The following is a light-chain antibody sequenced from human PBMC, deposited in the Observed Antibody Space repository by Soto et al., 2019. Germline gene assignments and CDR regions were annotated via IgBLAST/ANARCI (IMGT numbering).Light chain of an antibody. V-gene: IGKV3-20*01. CDR1: QSVSSTN. Sequence: EIVLTQSPGTLSLSPGERATFSCRAIQSVSSTNLAGYQRKPGQAPRLLIYGASSRATGIPDRFSGGGSGTDFTLTISRVEPEDFAVYYCQQCGSSPWTFGQGTKVEIK. CDR2: GAS. J-gene: IGKJ1*01. CDR3: QQCGSSPWT.